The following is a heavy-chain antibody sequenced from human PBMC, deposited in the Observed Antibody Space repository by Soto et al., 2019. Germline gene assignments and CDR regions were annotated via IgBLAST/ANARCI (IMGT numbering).Heavy chain of an antibody. V-gene: IGHV1-18*01. CDR1: GYTFTSYG. J-gene: IGHJ6*03. Sequence: ASVKVSCKASGYTFTSYGISWVRQAPGQGLEWMGWISAYNGNTNYAQKLQGRVTMTTDTSTSTAYMELRSLRSDDTAVYYCARGPDIVVVYPNEPLSPYYYYYYMDVWGKGTKVTVSS. CDR2: ISAYNGNT. CDR3: ARGPDIVVVYPNEPLSPYYYYYYMDV. D-gene: IGHD2-15*01.